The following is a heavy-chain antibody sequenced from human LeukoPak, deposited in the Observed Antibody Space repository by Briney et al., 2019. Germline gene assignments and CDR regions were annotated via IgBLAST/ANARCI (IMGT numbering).Heavy chain of an antibody. CDR2: NLGGGGGT. CDR3: AKGKTGAGTGGHNFDY. Sequence: GGSLRLSCGASGFIFSYHAMRWVRQATAKGAEWVSGNLGGGGGTYYADTVKGRFTISRDNSKDTLYLQMNSLGAEDTAVYYCAKGKTGAGTGGHNFDYWGQGTLVTVSS. D-gene: IGHD6-19*01. CDR1: GFIFSYHA. V-gene: IGHV3-23*01. J-gene: IGHJ4*02.